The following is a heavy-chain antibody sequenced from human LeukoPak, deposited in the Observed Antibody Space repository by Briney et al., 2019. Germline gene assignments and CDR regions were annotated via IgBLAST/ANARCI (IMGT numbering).Heavy chain of an antibody. V-gene: IGHV3-74*01. J-gene: IGHJ4*02. D-gene: IGHD1-26*01. CDR3: ARDLGVGATVDY. Sequence: GGSLRLSCAASGFTFSSYWMHWVRQAPGKRLVWVSRINSDGSSTSYADSVKGRFTISRDNAKNTLYLQMNSLRAEDTAVYYCARDLGVGATVDYWGQGTLVTVSS. CDR1: GFTFSSYW. CDR2: INSDGSST.